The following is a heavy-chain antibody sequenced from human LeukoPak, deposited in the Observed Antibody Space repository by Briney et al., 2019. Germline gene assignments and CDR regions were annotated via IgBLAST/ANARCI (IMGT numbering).Heavy chain of an antibody. CDR2: ISAYNGNT. CDR1: VYTFTIYG. V-gene: IGHV1-18*01. Sequence: ASVTVSCKASVYTFTIYGISWVRQAPGQGLEWMGWISAYNGNTNYAQKLQGRVTMTTDTSTSTAYMELRSLRSDDTAVYYCARLSRPIWFGELTDNWFDPWGQGTLVTVSS. J-gene: IGHJ5*02. CDR3: ARLSRPIWFGELTDNWFDP. D-gene: IGHD3-10*01.